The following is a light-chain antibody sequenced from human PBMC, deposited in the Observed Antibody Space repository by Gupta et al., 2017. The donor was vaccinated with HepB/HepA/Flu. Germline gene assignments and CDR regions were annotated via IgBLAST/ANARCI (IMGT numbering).Light chain of an antibody. Sequence: QSALTQHASVSGSPGQSITISCTGTSSDVGGYNYVSWYQQHPGKAPKLIIYDVINRPSGVSDRFSGSKSGNTASLTISGLQAEDEADYYCSSYTSSSTVIFGGGTKLTVL. CDR1: SSDVGGYNY. CDR2: DVI. CDR3: SSYTSSSTVI. J-gene: IGLJ2*01. V-gene: IGLV2-14*03.